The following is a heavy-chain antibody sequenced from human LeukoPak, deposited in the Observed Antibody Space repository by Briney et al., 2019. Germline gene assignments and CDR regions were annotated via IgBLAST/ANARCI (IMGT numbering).Heavy chain of an antibody. CDR3: AREPVGAWYFDY. CDR2: IYYSGNT. J-gene: IGHJ4*02. V-gene: IGHV4-39*07. D-gene: IGHD1-26*01. CDR1: GGSISSSNYY. Sequence: SETLSLTCTVSGGSISSSNYYWGWIRQPPGKGLEWIGSIYYSGNTYYNPSLKSRVTISVDTSKTQFSLKLTSVTAADTAVYYCAREPVGAWYFDYWGQGTLVTASS.